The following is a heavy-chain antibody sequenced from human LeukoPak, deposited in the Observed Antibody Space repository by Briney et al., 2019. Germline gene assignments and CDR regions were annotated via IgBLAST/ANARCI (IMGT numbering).Heavy chain of an antibody. D-gene: IGHD6-19*01. V-gene: IGHV4-34*01. CDR3: ARGGQWLGVGPNWYFDL. J-gene: IGHJ2*01. CDR2: INHSGST. CDR1: GGSFSGYY. Sequence: SETLSLTCAAYGGSFSGYYWSWIRQPPGKGLEWIGEINHSGSTNYNPSLKSRVTISVDTSKNQFSLKLSSVTAADTAVYYCARGGQWLGVGPNWYFDLWGRGTPVTVSS.